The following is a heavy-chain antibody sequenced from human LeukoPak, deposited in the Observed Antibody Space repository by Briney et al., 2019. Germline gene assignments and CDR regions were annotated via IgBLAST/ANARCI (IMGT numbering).Heavy chain of an antibody. CDR1: GYTFTGYY. CDR3: AREPSGQWEPHVAFDI. Sequence: GASVKVSCKASGYTFTGYYMHWVRQAPGQGLEWMGRINPNSGGTNYAQKFQGRVTMTRDTSISTAYMELSRLRSDDTAVYYCAREPSGQWEPHVAFDIWGQGTMVTVSS. J-gene: IGHJ3*02. CDR2: INPNSGGT. V-gene: IGHV1-2*06. D-gene: IGHD1-26*01.